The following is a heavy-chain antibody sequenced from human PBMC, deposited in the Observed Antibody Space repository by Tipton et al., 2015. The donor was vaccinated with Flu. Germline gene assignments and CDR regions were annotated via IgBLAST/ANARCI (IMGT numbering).Heavy chain of an antibody. D-gene: IGHD4-11*01. CDR1: GFTFTNYW. Sequence: SLRLSCAASGFTFTNYWMHWVRQAPGEGLMWVARITTDGSTTAYADSVKGRFTISGDNAKSILYLQMNSLRAEDTAVYYCARGSNAPAFWGQGTLVSVSS. CDR2: ITTDGSTT. V-gene: IGHV3-74*01. J-gene: IGHJ4*02. CDR3: ARGSNAPAF.